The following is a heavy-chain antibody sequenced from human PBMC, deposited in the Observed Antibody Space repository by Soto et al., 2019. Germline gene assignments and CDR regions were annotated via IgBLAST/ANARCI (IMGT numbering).Heavy chain of an antibody. J-gene: IGHJ4*02. CDR3: GGAADGATRHTNPDY. CDR1: AVSIHNSNSF. Sequence: PSETLALTCTVSAVSIHNSNSFLAGILQPPETGLAFIGSVYHNGGAHHKTSLKRRVTISVDTAHNQVSLRMGSLRAAATAVYQCGGAADGATRHTNPDYWGQGILV. CDR2: VYHNGGA. V-gene: IGHV4-39*01. D-gene: IGHD1-26*01.